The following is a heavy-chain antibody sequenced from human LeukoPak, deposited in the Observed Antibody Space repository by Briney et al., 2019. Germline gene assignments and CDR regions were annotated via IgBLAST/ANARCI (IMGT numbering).Heavy chain of an antibody. CDR3: AKGRNEDDDAALNY. CDR2: ISGSGGNT. Sequence: PGGSLRLSCAASGFTFSSYAMSWVRQAPGKGLEWVSSISGSGGNTFYADSVKGRFTISRDNSKNTLYLQMNSLRAEDTAAYHCAKGRNEDDDAALNYWGQGTLVTVSS. D-gene: IGHD2-8*01. V-gene: IGHV3-23*01. J-gene: IGHJ4*02. CDR1: GFTFSSYA.